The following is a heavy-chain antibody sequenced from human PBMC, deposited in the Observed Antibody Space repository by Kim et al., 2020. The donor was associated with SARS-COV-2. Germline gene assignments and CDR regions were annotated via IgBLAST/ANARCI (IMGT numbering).Heavy chain of an antibody. J-gene: IGHJ6*02. CDR2: INQDGREK. CDR1: GFTFSSSW. Sequence: GWSLRLSCAASGFTFSSSWMTWVRQAPGKGPEWVANINQDGREKNHVDFVKGRFTISRDNAKSSLYLQMNSLRAEDTAVYYCARGHYGMDVWGQGTTVIV. CDR3: ARGHYGMDV. V-gene: IGHV3-7*04.